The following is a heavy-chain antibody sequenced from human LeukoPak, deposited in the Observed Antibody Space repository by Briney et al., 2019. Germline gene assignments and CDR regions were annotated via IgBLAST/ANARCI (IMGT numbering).Heavy chain of an antibody. D-gene: IGHD3-22*01. CDR3: ARGQLYYDSSGFDY. V-gene: IGHV3-48*04. J-gene: IGHJ4*02. CDR2: ISSSGSTI. CDR1: GFTFSSYS. Sequence: PGGSLRLSCAASGFTFSSYSMNWVRQAPGKGLEWVSYISSSGSTIYYADSVKGRFTISRDNAKNSLYLQMNSLRAEDTAVYYCARGQLYYDSSGFDYWGQGTLVTVSS.